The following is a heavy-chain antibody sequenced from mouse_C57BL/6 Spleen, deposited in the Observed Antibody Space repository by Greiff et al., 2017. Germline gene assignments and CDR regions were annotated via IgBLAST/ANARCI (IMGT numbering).Heavy chain of an antibody. D-gene: IGHD1-1*01. CDR2: IYPRSGNT. J-gene: IGHJ2*01. CDR3: SYYYGSSPTFDY. CDR1: GYTFTSYG. V-gene: IGHV1-81*01. Sequence: VKLMESGAELARPGASVKLSCKASGYTFTSYGISWVKQRTGQGLEWIGEIYPRSGNTYYNEKFKGKATLTADKSSSTAYMELRSLTSEDSAVYFCSYYYGSSPTFDYWGQGTTLTVSS.